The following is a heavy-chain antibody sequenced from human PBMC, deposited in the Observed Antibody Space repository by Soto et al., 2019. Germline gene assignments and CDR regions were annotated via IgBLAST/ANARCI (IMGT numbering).Heavy chain of an antibody. J-gene: IGHJ4*02. CDR1: GVTFSGSA. CDR2: IRSKANSYAT. V-gene: IGHV3-73*01. Sequence: EVQLVESGGGLVQPGGSLKLSCAASGVTFSGSAMHWVRQASGKGLGWVGRIRSKANSYATTYAASVKGRFTISRDDSKNTAYLQMNSLKTEDTAVYYCTRGPPDYFDYWGQGTLVTVSS. CDR3: TRGPPDYFDY.